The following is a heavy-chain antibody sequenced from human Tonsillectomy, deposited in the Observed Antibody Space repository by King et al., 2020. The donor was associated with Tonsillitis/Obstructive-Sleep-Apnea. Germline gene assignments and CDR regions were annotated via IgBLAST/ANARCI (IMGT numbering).Heavy chain of an antibody. CDR2: IYYSGGT. CDR1: GGSVSSGSYY. J-gene: IGHJ2*01. Sequence: VQLQESGPGLVKHSETLSLTCTVSGGSVSSGSYYCGWIRQPPGRELEWIGYIYYSGGTNYNPSLKSRVTISVDTSKNQFSLKLSSVTAADTAVYYCASSESSGWYPGAYFDLWGRGTLVTVSS. D-gene: IGHD6-19*01. CDR3: ASSESSGWYPGAYFDL. V-gene: IGHV4-61*01.